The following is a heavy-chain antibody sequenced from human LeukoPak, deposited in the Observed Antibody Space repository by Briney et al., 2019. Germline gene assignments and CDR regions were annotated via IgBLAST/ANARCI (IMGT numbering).Heavy chain of an antibody. J-gene: IGHJ4*02. D-gene: IGHD5-12*01. V-gene: IGHV3-23*01. CDR3: AKGAYDYIEMGYFDS. CDR1: GFTSINYA. CDR2: LIGSSGST. Sequence: GGSLRLSCAASGFTSINYAMNWVRQAPGKVLEWVSVLIGSSGSTDYADSVKGRFTISRDTSKNTVFLQMNSLRAEDTAIYYCAKGAYDYIEMGYFDSWGQGSLVTVSS.